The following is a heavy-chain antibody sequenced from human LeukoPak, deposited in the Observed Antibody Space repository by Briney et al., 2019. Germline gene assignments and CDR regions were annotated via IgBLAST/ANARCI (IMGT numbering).Heavy chain of an antibody. D-gene: IGHD6-13*01. V-gene: IGHV3-23*01. J-gene: IGHJ4*02. CDR1: GFTFSSYA. CDR3: ANYPYSSSWCYFDY. Sequence: GGSLRLSCAASGFTFSSYAMSWVRQAPGKGLEWVSAISGSGGSTYYADSVKGRFTISRNNSKNTLYLQMNSLRAEDTAVYYCANYPYSSSWCYFDYWGQGTLVTVSS. CDR2: ISGSGGST.